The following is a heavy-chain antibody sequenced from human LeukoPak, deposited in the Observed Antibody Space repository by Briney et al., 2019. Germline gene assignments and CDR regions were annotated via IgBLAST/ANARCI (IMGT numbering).Heavy chain of an antibody. V-gene: IGHV4-38-2*01. D-gene: IGHD7-27*01. CDR3: ARGTDANWRFNYYYMDV. Sequence: SETLSLTCAVSVYSISSGYYWGWIGQPPGKGWEWIGSFYHSGSTHYNPSLKSRVTISVDTSKNQFSLNLCSVSALRPCVYFCARGTDANWRFNYYYMDVWGKGTTVTVSS. CDR1: VYSISSGYY. J-gene: IGHJ6*03. CDR2: FYHSGST.